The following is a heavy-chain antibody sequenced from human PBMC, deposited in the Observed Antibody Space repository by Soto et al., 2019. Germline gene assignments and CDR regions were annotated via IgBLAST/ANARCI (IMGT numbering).Heavy chain of an antibody. CDR3: ARGGDWQFDY. Sequence: TSQTLSLTCAVSGGSISSGGYSWSWIRQPPGKGLEWIAYMSHSGSTSYNTSLKSRVTIVVEKSKNQVSLELSSMTAADTAVYYCARGGDWQFDYWGQGTLVTVS. J-gene: IGHJ4*02. D-gene: IGHD2-21*02. CDR1: GGSISSGGYS. CDR2: MSHSGST. V-gene: IGHV4-30-2*01.